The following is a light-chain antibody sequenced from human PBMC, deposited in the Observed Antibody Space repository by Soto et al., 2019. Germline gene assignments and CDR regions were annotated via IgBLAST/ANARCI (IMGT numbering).Light chain of an antibody. V-gene: IGKV1-39*01. CDR1: QGINSY. CDR2: GAS. CDR3: QQSYSTPPLT. J-gene: IGKJ4*01. Sequence: DIETTQSPSSLSASVGDTVTITCRASQGINSYLNCYQQKPGKAPKLLIYGASSLQSGVPSRFSGSGSGTDFTLTIRILEPEDYATYYGQQSYSTPPLTFGGGTKVESK.